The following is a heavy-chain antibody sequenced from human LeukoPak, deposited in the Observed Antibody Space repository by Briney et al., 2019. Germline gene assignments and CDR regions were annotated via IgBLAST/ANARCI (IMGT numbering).Heavy chain of an antibody. V-gene: IGHV3-23*01. CDR3: ARDFDYYDSSGYYDY. CDR1: GFTFSSYA. Sequence: GGSLRLSCAASGFTFSSYAMSWVRQAPGKGLEWVSAISGSGGSTYYADSAKGRFTISRDNAKNSLYLQMNSLRAEDTAVYYCARDFDYYDSSGYYDYWGQGTLVTVSS. CDR2: ISGSGGST. D-gene: IGHD3-22*01. J-gene: IGHJ4*02.